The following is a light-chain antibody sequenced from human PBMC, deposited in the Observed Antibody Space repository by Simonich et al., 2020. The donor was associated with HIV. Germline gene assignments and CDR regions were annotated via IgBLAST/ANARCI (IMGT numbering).Light chain of an antibody. CDR1: QSVSSY. Sequence: EIVLTQSLATLSLSPGERATLSCRASQSVSSYLAWYQQKPGQAPRLLIYDASNRATGIPARFSGSGSGTDFTLTISSLEPEDFAVYYCQQYNNWPPWTFGQGTKVEIK. V-gene: IGKV3-11*01. CDR2: DAS. J-gene: IGKJ1*01. CDR3: QQYNNWPPWT.